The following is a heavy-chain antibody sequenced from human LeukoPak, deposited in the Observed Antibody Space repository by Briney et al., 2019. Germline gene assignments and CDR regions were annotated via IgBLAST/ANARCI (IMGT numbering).Heavy chain of an antibody. J-gene: IGHJ6*03. V-gene: IGHV1-8*01. CDR2: MNPNSGNT. D-gene: IGHD4-17*01. CDR1: GYTFTSYD. CDR3: ARDAIDYGDCDTYYYYMDV. Sequence: ASVKVSCKASGYTFTSYDINWVRQATGQGLEWMGWMNPNSGNTGYAQKFQGRVTMTRNTSISTAYMELSSLRSEDTAVYYCARDAIDYGDCDTYYYYMDVWGKGTTVTVSS.